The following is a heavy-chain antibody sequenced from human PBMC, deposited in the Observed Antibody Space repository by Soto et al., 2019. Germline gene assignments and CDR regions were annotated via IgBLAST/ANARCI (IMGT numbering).Heavy chain of an antibody. Sequence: GGSLILSCAGSGFALSDYYMNWIRQAPGKGLEWVAYITSSAITIFYADSVKGRFTISRDNANNYLYLQMSSLTAEDTAVYYCARDLVLTFATEDYFYNGRDVWGQGTSVTVSS. CDR2: ITSSAITI. CDR3: ARDLVLTFATEDYFYNGRDV. CDR1: GFALSDYY. D-gene: IGHD4-4*01. J-gene: IGHJ6*02. V-gene: IGHV3-11*01.